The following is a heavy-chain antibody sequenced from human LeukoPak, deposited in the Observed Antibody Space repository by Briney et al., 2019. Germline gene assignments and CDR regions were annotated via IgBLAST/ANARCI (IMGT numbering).Heavy chain of an antibody. D-gene: IGHD3-16*02. J-gene: IGHJ4*02. CDR1: GGSISSYY. CDR2: IYTSGST. CDR3: AGAHGRSLGELSGQLDY. V-gene: IGHV4-4*07. Sequence: SETLSLTCTVSGGSISSYYWSWIRQPAGKGLEWIGRIYTSGSTNYNPSLKSRVTMSVDTSKNQFSLKLSSVTAADTAVYYCAGAHGRSLGELSGQLDYWGQGTLVTVSS.